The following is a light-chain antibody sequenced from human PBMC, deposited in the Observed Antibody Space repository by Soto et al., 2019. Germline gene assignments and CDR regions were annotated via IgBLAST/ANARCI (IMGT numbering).Light chain of an antibody. V-gene: IGKV1-5*01. CDR1: QSLSVW. J-gene: IGKJ1*01. CDR3: QQYNSYSQWT. CDR2: DTY. Sequence: DFQMTQSPSTLSASVVARFVITCRASQSLSVWLAWYQQRPGKAPLPLIYDTYTLADEIPSRFIGSGSGTEFTLTITSLQPDDFATYYCQQYNSYSQWTFGQGTKVDIK.